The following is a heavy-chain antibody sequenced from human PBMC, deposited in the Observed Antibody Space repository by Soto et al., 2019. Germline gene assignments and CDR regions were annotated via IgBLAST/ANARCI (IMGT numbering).Heavy chain of an antibody. Sequence: PGESLKISCKGSGYTFTSYGIGWVRQMPGKGLEWMGIIYPGASDTRYSPSFQGQVTISADKSIRTAYMQWSSLKASDTAMYYCARPKQLAYDAFDIWGQGTIVTVSS. CDR3: ARPKQLAYDAFDI. V-gene: IGHV5-51*01. J-gene: IGHJ3*02. CDR1: GYTFTSYG. D-gene: IGHD6-6*01. CDR2: IYPGASDT.